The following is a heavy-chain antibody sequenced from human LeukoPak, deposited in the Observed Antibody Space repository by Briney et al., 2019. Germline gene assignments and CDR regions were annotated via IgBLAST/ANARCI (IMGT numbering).Heavy chain of an antibody. Sequence: PGRSLRLSCAASGFTFDDYAMHWVRQAPGKGLEWVSGISWNSGSTSYADSVKGRFTISRDNAKNTLYLQMNSLRAEDTAVYYCARVISSGWYWDWGQGTLVTVSS. J-gene: IGHJ4*02. CDR2: ISWNSGST. D-gene: IGHD6-19*01. CDR3: ARVISSGWYWD. V-gene: IGHV3-9*01. CDR1: GFTFDDYA.